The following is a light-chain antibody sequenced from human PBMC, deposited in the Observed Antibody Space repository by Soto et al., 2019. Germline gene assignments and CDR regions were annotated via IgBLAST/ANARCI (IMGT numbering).Light chain of an antibody. Sequence: TQSPATLSLSPGERATLSFRASQGISGWLAWYQQKPGEAPKLLIYAASNLQSGVPSRFSGSGSGTDFTLTINSLQPEDFATYYCQQAKSFPLTFGQGTRLEIK. CDR2: AAS. V-gene: IGKV1-12*01. CDR1: QGISGW. J-gene: IGKJ5*01. CDR3: QQAKSFPLT.